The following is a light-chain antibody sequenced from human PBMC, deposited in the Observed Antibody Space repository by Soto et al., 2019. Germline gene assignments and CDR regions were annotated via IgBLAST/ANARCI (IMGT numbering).Light chain of an antibody. CDR1: SSNVGGNP. V-gene: IGLV1-44*01. CDR2: TNT. Sequence: VLTQPPSASGTPGQRVTISCSGSSSNVGGNPVNWYQHVPTTAPKLLIYTNTQRPSGVPDRFSGSKSGTSASLAISGLQSEDEADYYCSSYTSSNALEVFGIGTKLTVL. CDR3: SSYTSSNALEV. J-gene: IGLJ1*01.